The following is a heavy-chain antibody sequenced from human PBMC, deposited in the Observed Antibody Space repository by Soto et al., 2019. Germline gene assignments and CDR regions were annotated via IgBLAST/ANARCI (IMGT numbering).Heavy chain of an antibody. CDR3: ARGGRGYSYGGDY. Sequence: QVQLVQSGAEVKKPGSSVKVSCKASGGTFSSYAISWVRQAPGQGLEWMGGIIPIFGTANYAQKFQGKVTITADEATSTAYRELSSLRPEDTAVYYCARGGRGYSYGGDYWGQGTLVTVSS. CDR2: IIPIFGTA. J-gene: IGHJ4*02. V-gene: IGHV1-69*01. CDR1: GGTFSSYA. D-gene: IGHD5-18*01.